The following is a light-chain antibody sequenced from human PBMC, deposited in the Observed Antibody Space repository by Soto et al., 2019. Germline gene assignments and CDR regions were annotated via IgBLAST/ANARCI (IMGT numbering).Light chain of an antibody. CDR3: QQYDSYPWT. V-gene: IGKV1-5*03. CDR1: QSISSW. Sequence: DIQMTQSPSTLSASVGDRVTITCRASQSISSWLAWYQQTPGKAPKLLIYKASSLESGVPSRFSGSGSGTEFTLTISSLQPDEFATYYCQQYDSYPWTFGQGTKVEIK. CDR2: KAS. J-gene: IGKJ1*01.